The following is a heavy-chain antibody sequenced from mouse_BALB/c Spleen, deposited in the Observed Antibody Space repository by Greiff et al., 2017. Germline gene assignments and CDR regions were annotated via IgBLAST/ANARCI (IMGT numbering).Heavy chain of an antibody. Sequence: EVQLQQSGAELVKPGASVKLSCTASGFNIKDTYMHWVKQRPEQGLEWIGRIDPANGNTKYDPKFQGKATITADTSSNTAYLQLSSLTSEDTAVYYCAREGGYGSFYYAMDYWGQGTSVTVSS. CDR2: IDPANGNT. V-gene: IGHV14-3*02. CDR3: AREGGYGSFYYAMDY. D-gene: IGHD2-2*01. CDR1: GFNIKDTY. J-gene: IGHJ4*01.